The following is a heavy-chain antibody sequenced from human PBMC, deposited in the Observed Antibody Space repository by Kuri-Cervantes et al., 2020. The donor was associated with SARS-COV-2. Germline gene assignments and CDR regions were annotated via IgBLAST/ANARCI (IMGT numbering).Heavy chain of an antibody. J-gene: IGHJ6*03. V-gene: IGHV1-69*13. CDR1: GGTFSSYA. CDR3: ASSRLDCSSTSCPTGYYYYMDV. Sequence: SVKVSCKASGGTFSSYAISWVRQAPGQGLEWTGGIIPIFGTANYAQKFQGRVTITADESTSTAYMELSSLRSEDTAVYYCASSRLDCSSTSCPTGYYYYMDVWGKGTTVTVSS. D-gene: IGHD2-2*01. CDR2: IIPIFGTA.